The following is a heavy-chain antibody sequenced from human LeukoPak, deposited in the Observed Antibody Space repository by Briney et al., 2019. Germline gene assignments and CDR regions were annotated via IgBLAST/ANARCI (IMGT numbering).Heavy chain of an antibody. Sequence: GGSVRLSCAASGLPFSRYSMNWVRQTPGKGLEWVSSISSRSTYIYYADSVKGRFTISRDNAKNSLYLQMNSLRAEDTAVYYCAREPTAMILWGQGTLVPVSS. J-gene: IGHJ4*02. CDR1: GLPFSRYS. V-gene: IGHV3-21*01. CDR3: AREPTAMIL. D-gene: IGHD5-18*01. CDR2: ISSRSTYI.